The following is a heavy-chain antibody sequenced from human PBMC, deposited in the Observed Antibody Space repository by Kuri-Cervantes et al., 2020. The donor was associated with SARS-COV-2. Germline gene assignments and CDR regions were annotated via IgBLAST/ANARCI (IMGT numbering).Heavy chain of an antibody. V-gene: IGHV1-69*13. D-gene: IGHD1-26*01. CDR3: ARKGGEVGATLYGMDV. Sequence: SVKVSCKASGGTFSSYAISWVRQAPGQGLEWMGGIIPTFGTANYAQKFQGRVTITADESTSTAYMELSSLRSEDTAVYYWARKGGEVGATLYGMDVWGQGTTVTVSS. CDR2: IIPTFGTA. CDR1: GGTFSSYA. J-gene: IGHJ6*02.